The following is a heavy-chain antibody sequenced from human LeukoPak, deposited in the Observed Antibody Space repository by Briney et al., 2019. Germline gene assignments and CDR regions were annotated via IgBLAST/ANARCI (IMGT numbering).Heavy chain of an antibody. J-gene: IGHJ4*02. D-gene: IGHD2-2*01. CDR2: ISDSGGRT. CDR3: AKGVVVAPDVTPFDY. CDR1: GFTFSSYG. Sequence: PGGSLRLSCAASGFTFSSYGMSWVRQAPGKGLEWVSAISDSGGRTFYADSVKGRFTISRDNSKNTLYLQINSLRAEDTAVYYCAKGVVVAPDVTPFDYWGQGTLVTVSS. V-gene: IGHV3-23*01.